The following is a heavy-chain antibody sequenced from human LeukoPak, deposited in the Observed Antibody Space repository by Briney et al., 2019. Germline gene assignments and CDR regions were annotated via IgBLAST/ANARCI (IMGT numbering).Heavy chain of an antibody. D-gene: IGHD3-22*01. CDR1: GYTFASYD. V-gene: IGHV1-2*02. CDR3: ARANGYYYDSSGYYD. CDR2: INPNSGGT. Sequence: ASVKVSCKVSGYTFASYDINWVRQAPGQGLEWMGWINPNSGGTNYAQKFQGRVTMTRDTSISTAYMELSRLRSDDTAVYYCARANGYYYDSSGYYDWGQGTLVTVSS. J-gene: IGHJ4*02.